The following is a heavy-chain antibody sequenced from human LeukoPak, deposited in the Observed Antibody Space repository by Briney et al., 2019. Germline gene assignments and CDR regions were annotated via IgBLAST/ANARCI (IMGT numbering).Heavy chain of an antibody. CDR2: ISGSTKYT. D-gene: IGHD6-19*01. J-gene: IGHJ4*02. CDR3: VRGNSSGWSIGQFDY. Sequence: GGSLRLSCAASGFTFKSFVMGWVRQAPGRGLEWVSSISGSTKYTFHAGSVKGRFSISRDNAKNSLFLQMNSLRAEDTAVYYCVRGNSSGWSIGQFDYWGQGALVTVSS. CDR1: GFTFKSFV. V-gene: IGHV3-21*01.